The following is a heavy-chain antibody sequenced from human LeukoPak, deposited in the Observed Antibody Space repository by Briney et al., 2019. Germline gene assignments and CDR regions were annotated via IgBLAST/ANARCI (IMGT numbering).Heavy chain of an antibody. CDR2: IYYSGST. Sequence: PSETLSLTCTVSGGSISSYYWSWIRQPPGKGLERIGYIYYSGSTNYNPSPKSRVTISVDTSKNQFSLKLSSVTAADTAVYYCARLYSSSLGRVFDYWGQGTLVTVSS. D-gene: IGHD6-13*01. CDR1: GGSISSYY. CDR3: ARLYSSSLGRVFDY. J-gene: IGHJ4*02. V-gene: IGHV4-59*01.